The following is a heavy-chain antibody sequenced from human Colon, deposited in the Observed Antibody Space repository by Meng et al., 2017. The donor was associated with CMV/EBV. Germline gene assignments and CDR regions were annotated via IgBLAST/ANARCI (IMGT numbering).Heavy chain of an antibody. D-gene: IGHD3-22*01. V-gene: IGHV1-2*02. CDR3: ARDWYPGDRRGSFDY. CDR2: INPNSGGT. CDR1: EYTFTGYY. Sequence: QGHVVQSGAEVKKSVASVKVSCKASEYTFTGYYRHWVGQAPGQGLEWMGWINPNSGGTNYAQKFQGRVTMIRDTSITTAYMELSRLRSDDTAVYYCARDWYPGDRRGSFDYWGQGTLVTVSS. J-gene: IGHJ4*02.